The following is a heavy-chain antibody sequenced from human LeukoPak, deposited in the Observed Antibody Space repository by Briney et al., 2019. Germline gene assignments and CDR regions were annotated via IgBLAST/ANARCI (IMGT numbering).Heavy chain of an antibody. CDR1: GFTFSNYW. Sequence: GGSLRLSCVASGFTFSNYWMTWVRQAPGKGLEWVSSISSSSSYIYYADSVKGRFTISRDNAKNSLYLQMNSLRAEDTAVYYCARVNIVVVTRINAFDIWGQGTMVTVSS. D-gene: IGHD2-21*02. CDR3: ARVNIVVVTRINAFDI. V-gene: IGHV3-21*01. CDR2: ISSSSSYI. J-gene: IGHJ3*02.